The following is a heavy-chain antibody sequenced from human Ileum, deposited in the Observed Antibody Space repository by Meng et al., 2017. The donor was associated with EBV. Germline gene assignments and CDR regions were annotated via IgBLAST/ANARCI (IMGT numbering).Heavy chain of an antibody. V-gene: IGHV3-23*04. Sequence: EVQLVESGGNLGQPGGSLRLSCVASGFTFNNYAMSWVRQAPGKELEWVSGIGGTDDKTYYADSVKGRFTISRDNPKNTLFLQMDGLRAEDTAVYFCAKDLRGYGGTYFDCWGQGTLVTVSS. CDR3: AKDLRGYGGTYFDC. CDR1: GFTFNNYA. D-gene: IGHD5-12*01. J-gene: IGHJ4*02. CDR2: IGGTDDKT.